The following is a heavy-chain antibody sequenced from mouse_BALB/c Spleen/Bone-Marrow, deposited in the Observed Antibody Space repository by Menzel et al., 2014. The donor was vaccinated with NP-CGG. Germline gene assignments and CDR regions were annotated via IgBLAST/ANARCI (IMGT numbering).Heavy chain of an antibody. CDR1: GFTFSSFG. Sequence: EVQGVESGGGLVQPGGSRKLSCAASGFTFSSFGMHWVRQAPEKGLEWVAYISSGSSTIYYADTVKGRFTISRDNPKNTLFLQMASLRSEDTAIYYCARYNTYVAMDYWGQGTSVTVSS. J-gene: IGHJ4*01. V-gene: IGHV5-17*02. D-gene: IGHD2-14*01. CDR2: ISSGSSTI. CDR3: ARYNTYVAMDY.